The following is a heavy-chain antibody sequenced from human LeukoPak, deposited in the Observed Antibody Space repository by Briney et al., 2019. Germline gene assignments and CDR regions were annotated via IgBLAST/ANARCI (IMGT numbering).Heavy chain of an antibody. CDR2: ISKNGNDT. CDR3: VQVGSNYYLN. D-gene: IGHD4-11*01. V-gene: IGHV3-64D*06. Sequence: GGSLRLSCSASGFTFSDYPMHWVRQTPGKGLEYVSAISKNGNDTYYADSVKGRFTISRDNSKNTLYLQMSSLRTEDAAVFYCVQVGSNYYLNWGQGTLVIVSS. CDR1: GFTFSDYP. J-gene: IGHJ4*02.